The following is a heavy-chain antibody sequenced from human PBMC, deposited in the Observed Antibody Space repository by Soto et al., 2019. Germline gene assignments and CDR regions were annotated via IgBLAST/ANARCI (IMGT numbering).Heavy chain of an antibody. CDR3: ARSPPYYDFWSGYYPYYYYMDV. Sequence: SETLSLTCTVSGGSISSYYWSWIRQPPGKGLEWIGYIYYSGSTNYNPSLKSRVTISVDTSKNQFSLKLSSVTAADTAVYYCARSPPYYDFWSGYYPYYYYMDVWGKGTTVTVSS. V-gene: IGHV4-59*01. CDR1: GGSISSYY. CDR2: IYYSGST. J-gene: IGHJ6*03. D-gene: IGHD3-3*01.